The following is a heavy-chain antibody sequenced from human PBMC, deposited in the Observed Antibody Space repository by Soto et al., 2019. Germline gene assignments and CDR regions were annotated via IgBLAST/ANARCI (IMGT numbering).Heavy chain of an antibody. J-gene: IGHJ4*02. V-gene: IGHV1-69*02. CDR1: GDTFTRSI. CDR2: IIPVLGVE. Sequence: QVQLVQSGAEVKNPGSSVKVSCKASGDTFTRSIISWVRQVPGQRLEWMGRIIPVLGVENHAQNFQGRVTGTADKATSTAYLELSSLKSEDTAIYYFASSTAGVYVLHDWGQGTLVTVSS. CDR3: ASSTAGVYVLHD. D-gene: IGHD2-8*01.